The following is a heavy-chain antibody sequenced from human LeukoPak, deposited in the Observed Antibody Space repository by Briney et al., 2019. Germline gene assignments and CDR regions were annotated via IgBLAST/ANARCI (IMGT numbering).Heavy chain of an antibody. CDR3: STYSGGYAYYAY. CDR1: GGSISSYY. J-gene: IGHJ4*02. Sequence: AETVSLTCTVPGGSISSYYWTGIPQPAGRALEGIGRIYPSGRNNYNPSIKSRATMSVDTYNKQFFLQLTSVTDDDTAVYYCSTYSGGYAYYAYWGQGTLVTVSS. V-gene: IGHV4-4*07. D-gene: IGHD1-26*01. CDR2: IYPSGRN.